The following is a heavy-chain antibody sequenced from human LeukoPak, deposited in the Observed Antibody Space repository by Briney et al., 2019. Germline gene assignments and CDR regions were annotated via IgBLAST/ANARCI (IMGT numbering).Heavy chain of an antibody. CDR2: TSPYNGNT. Sequence: ASVKVSCKASGYTFGSYGISWVRQAPGQGLEWMGWTSPYNGNTHYTQKLQGRVTMTTDTSTSTAYMELRSLRSDDTAMYYCARDISSTRYYFDSWGQGTLVTVSS. J-gene: IGHJ4*02. CDR3: ARDISSTRYYFDS. CDR1: GYTFGSYG. V-gene: IGHV1-18*01. D-gene: IGHD3-3*02.